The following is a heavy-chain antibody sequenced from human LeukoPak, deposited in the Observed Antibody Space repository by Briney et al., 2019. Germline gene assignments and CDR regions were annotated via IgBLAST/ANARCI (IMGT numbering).Heavy chain of an antibody. CDR2: ITPIFRTP. CDR1: GYTFTSYD. V-gene: IGHV1-69*13. D-gene: IGHD2-21*02. J-gene: IGHJ4*02. Sequence: SVKVSCKASGYTFTSYDINWVRQAPGQGLEWMGGITPIFRTPNYAQKFQGRVTITAVESMSTAYMELSSLRSEDTAVYYCARGWLAETTVVTPYNYWGQGTLVTVSS. CDR3: ARGWLAETTVVTPYNY.